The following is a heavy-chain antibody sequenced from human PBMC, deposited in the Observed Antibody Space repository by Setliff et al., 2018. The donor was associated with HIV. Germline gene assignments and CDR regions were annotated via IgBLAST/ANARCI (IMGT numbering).Heavy chain of an antibody. D-gene: IGHD3-10*01. CDR1: GYTFSDYF. CDR3: ARKHKVSLGRGIVVLWGFDP. V-gene: IGHV1-2*02. CDR2: IHPNRGGT. Sequence: ASVKVSCKASGYTFSDYFIHWVRQAPGQGLEWMGWIHPNRGGTNYAQKFQGRVTMTRDTSITTAYMELSRLSSDDTAVYYCARKHKVSLGRGIVVLWGFDPWGQGTLVTVSS. J-gene: IGHJ5*02.